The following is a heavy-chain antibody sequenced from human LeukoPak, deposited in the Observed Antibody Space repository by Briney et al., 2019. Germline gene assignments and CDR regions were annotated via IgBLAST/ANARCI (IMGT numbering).Heavy chain of an antibody. V-gene: IGHV4-4*02. CDR2: IYHTGST. Sequence: PSGTLSLTCTVSGASISSSNWWSWIRQPPGKGLEWIGEIYHTGSTNYNPSLKSRVTISVDTSKNQFSLKLSSVTAADTAVYYCARDHVATASFDYWGQGTLVTVSS. CDR1: GASISSSNW. D-gene: IGHD2-21*01. J-gene: IGHJ4*02. CDR3: ARDHVATASFDY.